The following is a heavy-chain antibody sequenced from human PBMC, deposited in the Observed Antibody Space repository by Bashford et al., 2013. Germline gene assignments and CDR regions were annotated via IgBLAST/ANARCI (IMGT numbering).Heavy chain of an antibody. CDR1: GYTFTSYG. CDR2: ISAYNGTA. D-gene: IGHD2-15*01. CDR3: ARLAPDAFDI. Sequence: ASVKVSCKASGYTFTSYGISWVRQAPGQGLEWMGWISAYNGTANYAQKFQGRVTITADESTSTAYMELSSLRSEDTAVYYCARLAPDAFDIWGQGTMVTVSS. V-gene: IGHV1-18*01. J-gene: IGHJ3*02.